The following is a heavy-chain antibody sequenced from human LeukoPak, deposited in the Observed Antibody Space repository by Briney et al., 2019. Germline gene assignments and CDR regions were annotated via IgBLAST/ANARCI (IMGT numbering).Heavy chain of an antibody. D-gene: IGHD3-22*01. CDR3: ARLSWSYDSSGYAKRPDAFDI. Sequence: GASVKVSCKASGYSFTGYYMHWVRQAPGQGLEWMGRINPNSGGTNYAQKFQGRVTMTRDTSISTAYMELSRLRSDDTAVYYCARLSWSYDSSGYAKRPDAFDIWGQGTMVTVSS. CDR2: INPNSGGT. V-gene: IGHV1-2*06. J-gene: IGHJ3*02. CDR1: GYSFTGYY.